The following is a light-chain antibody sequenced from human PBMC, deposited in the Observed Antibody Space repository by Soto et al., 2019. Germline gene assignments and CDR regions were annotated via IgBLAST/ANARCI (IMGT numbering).Light chain of an antibody. J-gene: IGLJ1*01. V-gene: IGLV2-23*01. CDR2: EGS. CDR3: CSYAGSNTFV. CDR1: SSDVGSYNL. Sequence: QSALTQPASVSGSPGQSITVSCTGTSSDVGSYNLVSWYQQHPGKAPKLVIYEGSKRPSGVSNRFSGSKSDNTASLTISGLQAEDEADYYCCSYAGSNTFVFGPGTKLTVL.